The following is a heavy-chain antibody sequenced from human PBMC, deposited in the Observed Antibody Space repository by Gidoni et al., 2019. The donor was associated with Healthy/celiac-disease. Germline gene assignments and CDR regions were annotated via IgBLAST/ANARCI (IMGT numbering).Heavy chain of an antibody. CDR2: IYSGCST. Sequence: EVQLVETRGGLVQPGGSLRLSCAATGFTVSSNYMSWVRQAPGKGLEWVSVIYSGCSTYYADSVKGRFTISRDNSKNTLYLQMNSLRAEDTAVYYCARGLAGDFDYWGQGTLVTVSS. CDR1: GFTVSSNY. J-gene: IGHJ4*02. V-gene: IGHV3-66*01. CDR3: ARGLAGDFDY. D-gene: IGHD3-16*01.